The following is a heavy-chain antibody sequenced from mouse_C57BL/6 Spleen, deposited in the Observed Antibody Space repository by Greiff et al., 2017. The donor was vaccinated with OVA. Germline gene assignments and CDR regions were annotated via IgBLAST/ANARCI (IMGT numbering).Heavy chain of an antibody. CDR1: GYTFTSYW. CDR3: TREGYDYDPWCAY. CDR2: IYPGNSDT. Sequence: EVQLPQSGTVLARPGASVKMSCKTSGYTFTSYWMHWVKQRPGQGLEWIGAIYPGNSDTSYNQKFKGKAKLTAVTSASPAYLELSSLTNEDSAVYYCTREGYDYDPWCAYWGQGTLVTVSA. D-gene: IGHD2-4*01. J-gene: IGHJ3*01. V-gene: IGHV1-5*01.